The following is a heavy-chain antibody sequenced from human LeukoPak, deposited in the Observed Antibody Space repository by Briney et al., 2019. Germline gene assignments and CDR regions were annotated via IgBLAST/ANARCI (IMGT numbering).Heavy chain of an antibody. CDR1: GYTFTSYY. V-gene: IGHV1-46*01. CDR3: ARGVPGDTGGWFDP. D-gene: IGHD3-10*01. Sequence: GASVKVSCKASGYTFTSYYMHWVRQAPGQGLEWMGIINPSGGSTSYAQKFQGRVTMTRDTSKNQFSLKLSSVTAADTAVYYCARGVPGDTGGWFDPWGQGTLVTVSS. CDR2: INPSGGST. J-gene: IGHJ5*02.